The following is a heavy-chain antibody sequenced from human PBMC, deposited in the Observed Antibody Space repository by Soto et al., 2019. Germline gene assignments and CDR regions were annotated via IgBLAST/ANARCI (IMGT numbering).Heavy chain of an antibody. D-gene: IGHD2-2*01. J-gene: IGHJ6*02. CDR2: ISGRGGST. CDR3: AKVPWGGLPDTSSPGGYYGMDV. Sequence: EVQLLESGGGLVQPGGSLRLSCAASGFTFSSYAMSWVRQAPGKGLEWVSAISGRGGSTYYADSVKGRFTISRENSKNTLYMQMNSLRAEDTAVYYCAKVPWGGLPDTSSPGGYYGMDVWGQGTTVTVSS. V-gene: IGHV3-23*01. CDR1: GFTFSSYA.